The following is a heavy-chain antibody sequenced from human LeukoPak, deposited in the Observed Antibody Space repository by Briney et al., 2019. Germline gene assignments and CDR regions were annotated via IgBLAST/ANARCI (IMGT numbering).Heavy chain of an antibody. J-gene: IGHJ5*02. CDR3: AKEVKAATNWFDP. V-gene: IGHV3-23*01. D-gene: IGHD6-25*01. Sequence: PGGSLRLSCAASGSTVSSNYMSWVRQAPGKGLEWVSAISFSGSNTYYADSVKGRFTISRDNLKNTLYLQMNSLGAEDTAVYFCAKEVKAATNWFDPWGQGTLVTVSS. CDR1: GSTVSSNY. CDR2: ISFSGSNT.